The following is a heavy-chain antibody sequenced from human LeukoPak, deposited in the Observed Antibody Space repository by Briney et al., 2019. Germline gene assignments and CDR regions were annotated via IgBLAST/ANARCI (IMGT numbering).Heavy chain of an antibody. J-gene: IGHJ6*03. CDR1: GGSFSGYY. CDR2: INHSGST. Sequence: SETLSLTCAVYGGSFSGYYWSWIRQPPGKGLEWIGEINHSGSTNYNPSLKSRVTISVDTSKNQFSLKLSSVTAADTAVYYCARGGYSSGWYGYARKLYYYYYMDVWGKGTTVTVSS. D-gene: IGHD6-19*01. V-gene: IGHV4-34*01. CDR3: ARGGYSSGWYGYARKLYYYYYMDV.